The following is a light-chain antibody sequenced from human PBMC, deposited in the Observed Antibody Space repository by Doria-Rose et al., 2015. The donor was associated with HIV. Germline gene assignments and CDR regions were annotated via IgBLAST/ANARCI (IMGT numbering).Light chain of an antibody. V-gene: IGKV1-39*01. Sequence: DIRMTQSPSSLSASIGDRVTIICRASQTVSTYLNWFQQEPGKAPKLLIYAASRLQSGVPARFSGSGSGTDFTLTISGLQPGDFAPYYCQQTYSSPPWTFGQGTKVEMK. CDR1: QTVSTY. CDR2: AAS. J-gene: IGKJ1*01. CDR3: QQTYSSPPWT.